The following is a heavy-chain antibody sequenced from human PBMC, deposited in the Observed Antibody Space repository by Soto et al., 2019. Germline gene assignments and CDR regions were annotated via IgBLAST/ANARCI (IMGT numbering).Heavy chain of an antibody. CDR3: STANWGSDAFDI. V-gene: IGHV3-15*01. D-gene: IGHD3-16*01. Sequence: GGSLSLSCAASGFTFSNAWMSWVRQAPGKGLEWVGRIKSKTDGGTTDYAAPVKGRFTISRDDSKNTLYLQMNSLKTEDTAVYYCSTANWGSDAFDIWGQGTMVTVSS. CDR1: GFTFSNAW. CDR2: IKSKTDGGTT. J-gene: IGHJ3*02.